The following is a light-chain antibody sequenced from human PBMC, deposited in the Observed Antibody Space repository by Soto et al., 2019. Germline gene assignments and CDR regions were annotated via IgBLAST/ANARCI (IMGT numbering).Light chain of an antibody. CDR2: DVS. V-gene: IGLV2-14*03. Sequence: QSALTQPASVSGSPGQSITISCTGTSSDVGGYNYVSWYQQHPGKAPKLMIFDVSNRASGVSNRFSGSKSGNTASLTISGLLAEDEADYYCSSYTSNTTAYVFGTGTKLTVL. CDR1: SSDVGGYNY. J-gene: IGLJ1*01. CDR3: SSYTSNTTAYV.